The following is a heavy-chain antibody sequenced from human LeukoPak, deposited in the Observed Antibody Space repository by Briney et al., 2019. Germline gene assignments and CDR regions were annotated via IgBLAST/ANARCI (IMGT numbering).Heavy chain of an antibody. CDR1: GGSISSHY. CDR2: IYISGTT. CDR3: ARLGYDSGIRGLDP. Sequence: SETLSLTCTVSGGSISSHYWGWIRQPAGKGLEWIGRIYISGTTNYNPSLKSRVTMSLDTSKNQITLKLTSVTAADTAVYYCARLGYDSGIRGLDPWGQGTLVTVSS. V-gene: IGHV4-4*07. J-gene: IGHJ5*02. D-gene: IGHD3-10*01.